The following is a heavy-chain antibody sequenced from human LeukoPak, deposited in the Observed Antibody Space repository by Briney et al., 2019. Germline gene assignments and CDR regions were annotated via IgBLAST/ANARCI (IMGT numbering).Heavy chain of an antibody. D-gene: IGHD3-16*02. CDR3: AKVTLTYYDYVWGSCRSDAFDI. V-gene: IGHV3-23*01. Sequence: GGSLRLSCAASGFTFSSYAMSWVRQAPGKGLEWVSAISGSGGSTYYADSVKGRFTISRDNSKNTLYLQMNSLRAEDTAVYYCAKVTLTYYDYVWGSCRSDAFDIWGQGTMVTVSS. CDR2: ISGSGGST. J-gene: IGHJ3*02. CDR1: GFTFSSYA.